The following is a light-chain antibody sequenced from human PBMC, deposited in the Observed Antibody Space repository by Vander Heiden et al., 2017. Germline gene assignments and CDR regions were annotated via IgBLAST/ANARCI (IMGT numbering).Light chain of an antibody. V-gene: IGKV4-1*01. CDR2: WTS. Sequence: DIVMTQSPDSLAVSLGESATINCKSSQSVLSSSNNKNYLAWYQQKPGQPPKLLIYWTSTRESGVPERFSGSGSGTDFTLTISSLQAEDVAVYYCQQVDSAPRAFGQGTKVEIK. CDR3: QQVDSAPRA. CDR1: QSVLSSSNNKNY. J-gene: IGKJ1*01.